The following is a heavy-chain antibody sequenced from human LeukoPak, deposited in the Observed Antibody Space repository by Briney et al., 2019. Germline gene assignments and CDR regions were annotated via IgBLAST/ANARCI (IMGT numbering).Heavy chain of an antibody. CDR2: INPNSGGT. CDR1: GYTLTGYH. Sequence: GASVKVSCKASGYTLTGYHIHWVRQAPGQGLEWMGWINPNSGGTNYAQKFQGRVTMTRGTSISTAYMDLSRLRSDDTAVYYCASLTTMTMFDYWGQGTLVTVSS. V-gene: IGHV1-2*02. CDR3: ASLTTMTMFDY. D-gene: IGHD4-17*01. J-gene: IGHJ4*02.